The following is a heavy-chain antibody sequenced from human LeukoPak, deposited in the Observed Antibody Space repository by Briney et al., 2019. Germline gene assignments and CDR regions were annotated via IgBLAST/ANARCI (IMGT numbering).Heavy chain of an antibody. Sequence: ASVKVSCKASGYTFTDYYIHWMRQAPGQGPEWMGWIYPKSGGTNSAQKFQGRVTLTRDTFISTTYMELTGLRSDDTAVYYCARIAGSGSLNWFDPWGQGTLVTVSS. CDR2: IYPKSGGT. V-gene: IGHV1-2*02. CDR3: ARIAGSGSLNWFDP. CDR1: GYTFTDYY. J-gene: IGHJ5*02. D-gene: IGHD3-10*01.